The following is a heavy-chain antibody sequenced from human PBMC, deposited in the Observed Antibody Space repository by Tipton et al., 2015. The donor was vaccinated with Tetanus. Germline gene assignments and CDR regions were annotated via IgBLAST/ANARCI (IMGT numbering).Heavy chain of an antibody. CDR3: ARQSCSGGSCRFDP. Sequence: LRLSCTVSGGSVNFINYYWAWIRQTPGKGLEWIGTINHSGNTYYNPSLKSRVTISVDTSKNQFSLKLTSVTAADTAFYYCARQSCSGGSCRFDPWGQGTLVTVSS. CDR2: INHSGNT. V-gene: IGHV4-39*01. CDR1: GGSVNFINYY. J-gene: IGHJ5*02. D-gene: IGHD2-15*01.